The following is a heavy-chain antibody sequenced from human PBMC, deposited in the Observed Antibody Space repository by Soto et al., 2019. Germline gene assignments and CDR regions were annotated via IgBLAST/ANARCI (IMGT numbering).Heavy chain of an antibody. J-gene: IGHJ4*02. CDR2: IIPDGRST. Sequence: PGGSLRLSCAASGFTFSAYWMHWVRKAPGKGLEWVSRIIPDGRSTAYADSVKGRFTVSRDNADNTVYLQMNSLRDDDTAMYYCARATRDYWGQGTLVTVSS. CDR3: ARATRDY. V-gene: IGHV3-74*03. CDR1: GFTFSAYW.